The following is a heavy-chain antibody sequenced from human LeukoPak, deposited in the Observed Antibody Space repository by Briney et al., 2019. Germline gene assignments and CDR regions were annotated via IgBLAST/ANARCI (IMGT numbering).Heavy chain of an antibody. Sequence: TGGSLRLSCAASGFTFSSYWMSWVRQAPGKGLEWVANIKQDGSEKYYVDSVKGRFTISRDNAKNSLYLQMNSLRAEDTAVYYCARAVATTWNWFDPWGQGTLVTVSS. J-gene: IGHJ5*02. D-gene: IGHD4-17*01. CDR1: GFTFSSYW. CDR2: IKQDGSEK. CDR3: ARAVATTWNWFDP. V-gene: IGHV3-7*01.